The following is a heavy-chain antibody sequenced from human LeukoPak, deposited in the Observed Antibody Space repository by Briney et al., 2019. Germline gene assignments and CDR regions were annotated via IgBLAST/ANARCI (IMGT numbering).Heavy chain of an antibody. D-gene: IGHD3-22*01. CDR3: AADRERDPSCYYLV. Sequence: PGGSLRLSCAASGVTLSSYAMSWARQAPGKGLEWVSGISSSGSGGNTYYADSVKGRFTISRDNSKNTLFLQMNSLRAEDSAVYYCAADRERDPSCYYLVGGQGTLITVSS. J-gene: IGHJ1*01. CDR2: ISSSGSGGNT. V-gene: IGHV3-23*01. CDR1: GVTLSSYA.